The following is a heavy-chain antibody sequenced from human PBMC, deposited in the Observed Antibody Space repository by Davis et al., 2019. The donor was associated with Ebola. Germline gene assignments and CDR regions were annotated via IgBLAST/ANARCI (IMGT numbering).Heavy chain of an antibody. CDR2: IYYSGSI. CDR1: GGSISSSSYY. CDR3: ARGSSSWYPAYYYYGMDV. J-gene: IGHJ6*02. V-gene: IGHV4-39*07. Sequence: SETLSLTCTVSGGSISSSSYYWGWIRQPPGKGLEWIGSIYYSGSINYNPSLKSRVTISVDTSKNQFSLKLSSVTAADTAVYYCARGSSSWYPAYYYYGMDVWGQGTTVTVSS. D-gene: IGHD6-13*01.